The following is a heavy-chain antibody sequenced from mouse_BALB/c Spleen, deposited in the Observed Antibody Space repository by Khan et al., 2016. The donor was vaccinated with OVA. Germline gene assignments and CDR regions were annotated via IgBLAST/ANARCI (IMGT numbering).Heavy chain of an antibody. CDR1: GYSITSEFA. V-gene: IGHV3-2*02. CDR3: ARKDYYDYDPFPY. J-gene: IGHJ3*01. CDR2: ISYSGNT. D-gene: IGHD2-4*01. Sequence: EVQLQESGPGLVKPSQSLSLTCTVTGYSITSEFAWNWIRQFPGNKLEWMGYISYSGNTGYNPSLKSLISITRDPSRNQFFLQLNSVTTEDTATYYCARKDYYDYDPFPYWGQGTLVTVSA.